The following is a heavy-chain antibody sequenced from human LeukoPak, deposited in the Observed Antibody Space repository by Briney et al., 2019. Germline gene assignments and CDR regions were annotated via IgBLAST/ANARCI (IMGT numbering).Heavy chain of an antibody. J-gene: IGHJ6*01. CDR1: GFTFSSYA. D-gene: IGHD6-13*01. CDR2: ISYDGSNK. V-gene: IGHV3-30*04. CDR3: ARDRRGSYSSSWYWSEYYYYYGMDV. Sequence: PGGSLRLSCAASGFTFSSYAMHWVRQAPGKGLEWAAVISYDGSNKYYADSVKGRFTISRDNSKNTLYLQMNSLRAEDTAVYYCARDRRGSYSSSWYWSEYYYYYGMDVWGQGTTVTVSS.